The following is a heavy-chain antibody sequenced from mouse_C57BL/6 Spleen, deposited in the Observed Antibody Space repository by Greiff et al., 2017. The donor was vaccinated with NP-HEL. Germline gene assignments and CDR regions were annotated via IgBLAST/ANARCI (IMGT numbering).Heavy chain of an antibody. Sequence: EVMLVESGGGLVKPGGSLKLSCAASGFTFSDYGMHWVRQAPEKGLEWVAYISSGSSTFYYADTVKGRFTISRDNAKTTLFLKMPSLRSEDTAMYYCARTAWVSYWGQGTLVTVSA. J-gene: IGHJ3*01. CDR1: GFTFSDYG. CDR3: ARTAWVSY. V-gene: IGHV5-17*01. CDR2: ISSGSSTF.